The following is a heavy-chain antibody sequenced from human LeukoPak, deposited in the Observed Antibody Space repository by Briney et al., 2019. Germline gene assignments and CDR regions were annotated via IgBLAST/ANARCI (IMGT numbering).Heavy chain of an antibody. D-gene: IGHD3-10*01. CDR1: GYTFTSYG. CDR2: ISAYNGNT. CDR3: ARVRFGYDAFDI. Sequence: ASVTVSCKASGYTFTSYGISWVRQAPGQGLEGMGWISAYNGNTNYAQKLQRRVTMTTDTSTSTAYMELRSLRSDDTAVYYCARVRFGYDAFDIWGQGTMVTVSS. J-gene: IGHJ3*02. V-gene: IGHV1-18*01.